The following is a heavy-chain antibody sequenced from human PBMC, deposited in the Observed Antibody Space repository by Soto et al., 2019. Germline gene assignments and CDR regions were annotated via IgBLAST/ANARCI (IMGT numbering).Heavy chain of an antibody. J-gene: IGHJ4*02. CDR3: ARDRNGDFDY. D-gene: IGHD4-4*01. CDR2: IYYSGST. V-gene: IGHV4-59*01. CDR1: GGSISSYY. Sequence: SETLSLTCTVSGGSISSYYWSWIRQPPGKGLEWIGYIYYSGSTNYNPSLKSRVTISVDTSKNQFSLKLSSVTAADTAVYYCARDRNGDFDYWGQGTLVTVSS.